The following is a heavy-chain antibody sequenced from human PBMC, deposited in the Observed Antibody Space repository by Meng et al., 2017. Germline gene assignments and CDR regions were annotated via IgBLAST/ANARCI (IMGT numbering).Heavy chain of an antibody. CDR1: GDSVSSNSAA. CDR2: TYYRSKWYN. D-gene: IGHD6-19*01. J-gene: IGHJ4*02. Sequence: QVQPQQSGPGLGKPSHTLSPTCAISGDSVSSNSAAWNWIRQSPSRGLEWLGRTYYRSKWYNDYAVSVKSRITINPDTSKNQFSLQLNSVTPEDTAVYYCARDRSGWYSGRGPFDYWGQGTLVTVSS. V-gene: IGHV6-1*01. CDR3: ARDRSGWYSGRGPFDY.